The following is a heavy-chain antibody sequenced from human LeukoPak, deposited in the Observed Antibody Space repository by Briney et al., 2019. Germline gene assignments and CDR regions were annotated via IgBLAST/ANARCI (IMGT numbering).Heavy chain of an antibody. CDR1: GFTFTNFW. J-gene: IGHJ4*02. D-gene: IGHD6-13*01. Sequence: GGSLRLSCAASGFTFTNFWMSWVRQAPGKGLEWVANIKQDGSEKYFVDSVKGRFTISRDNAKNSVYLQMNSLRAEDTAVYYCAREGIAATVDYWGQGTLVTVSS. CDR3: AREGIAATVDY. CDR2: IKQDGSEK. V-gene: IGHV3-7*01.